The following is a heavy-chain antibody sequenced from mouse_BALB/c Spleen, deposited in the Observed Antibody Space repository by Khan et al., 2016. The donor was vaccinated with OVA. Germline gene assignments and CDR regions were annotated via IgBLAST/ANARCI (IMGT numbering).Heavy chain of an antibody. D-gene: IGHD1-3*01. J-gene: IGHJ3*01. V-gene: IGHV1S137*01. CDR3: VRGSGNSRFAY. CDR2: ISTYYGDA. CDR1: GYTFTDYA. Sequence: QVQLQQPGAELVRPGVSVKISCKGSGYTFTDYAMHWVKQSHAKSLEWIGVISTYYGDADYNQKFKGKATMTVDKSSRTAYRELARLTSEDSAIYYCVRGSGNSRFAYWGQGTLVTVSA.